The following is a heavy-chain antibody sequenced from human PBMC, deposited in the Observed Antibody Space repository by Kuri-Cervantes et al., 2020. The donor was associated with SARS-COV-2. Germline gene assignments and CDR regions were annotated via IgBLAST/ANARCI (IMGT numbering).Heavy chain of an antibody. CDR3: ARVRSWDEYFDY. Sequence: GGSLRLSCAASGFTFSSYRMSWVRQAPGKGLEWVANIKQDGSEKYYVDSVKGRFTISRDNAKNSLYLQMNSLRAEDTAVYYCARVRSWDEYFDYWGQGTLVTVSS. D-gene: IGHD6-13*01. J-gene: IGHJ4*02. CDR1: GFTFSSYR. V-gene: IGHV3-7*01. CDR2: IKQDGSEK.